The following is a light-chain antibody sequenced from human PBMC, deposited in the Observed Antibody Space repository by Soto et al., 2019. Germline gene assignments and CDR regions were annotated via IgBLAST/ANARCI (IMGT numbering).Light chain of an antibody. Sequence: DIQMTQSPSTLSASVGDRVTITCRASQSIGDSLAWYQQKPGKAPYLLISDVSSLERGVPSRFSGSGSVTEFTLTISSMQPDDFATFYCQQYNGYSRTVGQGTKVDIK. CDR2: DVS. CDR1: QSIGDS. J-gene: IGKJ1*01. V-gene: IGKV1-5*01. CDR3: QQYNGYSRT.